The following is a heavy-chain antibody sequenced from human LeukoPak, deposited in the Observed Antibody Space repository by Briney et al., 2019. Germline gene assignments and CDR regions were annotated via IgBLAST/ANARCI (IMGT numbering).Heavy chain of an antibody. V-gene: IGHV3-48*04. J-gene: IGHJ4*02. CDR1: GFTFSSYS. D-gene: IGHD6-6*01. CDR3: ARVWYSSSLGFDY. Sequence: GGSLRLSCAASGFTFSSYSMNWVRQAPGKGLEWVSYISSSSSTIYYVDSVKGRFTISRDNAKNSLYLQMNSLRAEDTAVYYCARVWYSSSLGFDYWGQGTLVTVSS. CDR2: ISSSSSTI.